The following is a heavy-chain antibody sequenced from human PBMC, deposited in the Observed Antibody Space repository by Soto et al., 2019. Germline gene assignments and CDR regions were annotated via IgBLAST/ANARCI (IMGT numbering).Heavy chain of an antibody. V-gene: IGHV3-30-3*01. CDR1: GFTFSSYA. CDR3: ARDQVATKQGAPYYYGMDV. CDR2: ISYDASNK. D-gene: IGHD5-12*01. Sequence: QVQLVESGGGVVQPGRSLRLSCAASGFTFSSYAMHWVRQAPGTGLECVAGISYDASNKYYADSVKGRFTISRDNSKNPLDLHMNSLSAEATAVYYRARDQVATKQGAPYYYGMDVWGQGTTGTVSS. J-gene: IGHJ6*02.